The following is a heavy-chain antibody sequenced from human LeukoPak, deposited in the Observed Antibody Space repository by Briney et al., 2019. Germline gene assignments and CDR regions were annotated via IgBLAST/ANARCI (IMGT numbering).Heavy chain of an antibody. CDR3: ARHSLRSGYYFDY. J-gene: IGHJ4*02. CDR2: IFHSGIT. V-gene: IGHV4-38-2*01. D-gene: IGHD6-25*01. CDR1: GYSISRGYY. Sequence: SETLSLTCAVSGYSISRGYYWGWIRQPPGKGLEWIGSIFHSGITYYNPSLKSRLTISLDTSKNHFSLKLSSVTAADTAVYYCARHSLRSGYYFDYWRQGTLVTVSS.